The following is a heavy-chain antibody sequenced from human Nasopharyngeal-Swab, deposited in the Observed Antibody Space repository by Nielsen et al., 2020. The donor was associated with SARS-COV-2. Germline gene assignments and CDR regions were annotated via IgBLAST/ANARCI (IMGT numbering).Heavy chain of an antibody. CDR3: ARFRRDGYNKPFDY. CDR2: ISGSGGST. J-gene: IGHJ4*02. D-gene: IGHD5-24*01. Sequence: GESLKISCAASGFTFSSYAMSWVRQAPGKGLEWVSAISGSGGSTYYADSVKGRFTISRDNSKNTLYLQMNSLRAEDTAVYYCARFRRDGYNKPFDYWGQGTLVTVSS. CDR1: GFTFSSYA. V-gene: IGHV3-23*01.